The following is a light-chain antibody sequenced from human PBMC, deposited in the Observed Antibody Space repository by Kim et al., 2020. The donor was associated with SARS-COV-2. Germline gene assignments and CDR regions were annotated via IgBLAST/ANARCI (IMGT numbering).Light chain of an antibody. J-gene: IGLJ3*02. Sequence: VSVSPGQKATFTCSGGNLGDKYICWYQQKSGQSPVLVIYQNYKRPSGIPERFSGSNSGNTATLTISGTQAMDEADYYCQAWDFNRVFGRGTQLTVL. CDR1: NLGDKY. V-gene: IGLV3-1*01. CDR2: QNY. CDR3: QAWDFNRV.